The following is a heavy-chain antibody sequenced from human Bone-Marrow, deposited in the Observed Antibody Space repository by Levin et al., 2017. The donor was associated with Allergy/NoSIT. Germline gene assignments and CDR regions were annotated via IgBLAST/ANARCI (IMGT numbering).Heavy chain of an antibody. Sequence: GESLKISCTVSGFNFTSFGMHWVRQAPGKGLEWVALIYSGSTYKYYPDSLKGRFTVSRDDSKKTVFLQMDSLTDGDTAVYFCARDSMQRVLGTGYSRSSYYTMDVWGQGTTVFVSS. CDR3: ARDSMQRVLGTGYSRSSYYTMDV. D-gene: IGHD3/OR15-3a*01. J-gene: IGHJ6*02. CDR1: GFNFTSFG. CDR2: IYSGSTYK. V-gene: IGHV3-33*01.